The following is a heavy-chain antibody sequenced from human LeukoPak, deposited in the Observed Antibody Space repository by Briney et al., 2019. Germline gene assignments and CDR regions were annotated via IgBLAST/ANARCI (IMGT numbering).Heavy chain of an antibody. D-gene: IGHD5-12*01. CDR1: GYTFTGYY. J-gene: IGHJ4*02. CDR3: ARDMGEYSGYDFDY. V-gene: IGHV1-2*02. CDR2: IHPNSGGT. Sequence: ASVEVSCKTSGYTFTGYYLHWVRQAPGQGLECMGWIHPNSGGTSYEQKFQGRVTMTRDTSISTVYMELTRLRSDDTAVYYCARDMGEYSGYDFDYWGQGTLVTVSS.